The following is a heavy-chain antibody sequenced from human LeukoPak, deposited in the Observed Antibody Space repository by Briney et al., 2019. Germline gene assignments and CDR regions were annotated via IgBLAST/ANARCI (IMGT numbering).Heavy chain of an antibody. J-gene: IGHJ4*02. D-gene: IGHD2-8*01. CDR3: SRENGAFSPFGY. CDR2: ISLSGLT. CDR1: GGSITSTNW. Sequence: PSETLSLTCGVSGGSITSTNWWSWVRQPPGQGLEWIGEISLSGLTNYNPSLKSRVTMALDKSKNHLSLNLTSVTAADTAVYYCSRENGAFSPFGYWGQGTLVTVPS. V-gene: IGHV4-4*02.